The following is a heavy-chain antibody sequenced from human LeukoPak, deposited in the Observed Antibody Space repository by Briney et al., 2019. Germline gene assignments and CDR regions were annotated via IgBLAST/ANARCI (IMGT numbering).Heavy chain of an antibody. D-gene: IGHD5-18*01. V-gene: IGHV3-21*04. CDR2: ITSSSDYI. CDR3: AREFKSGYGMWA. Sequence: GGSLRLSCTASGFTFSSYSMNWVRQAPGKGLEWVSSITSSSDYIYYADSVKGRFTISRDNAENSLHLQMNSLRDEDTAVYYCAREFKSGYGMWAWGQGTLVTVSS. CDR1: GFTFSSYS. J-gene: IGHJ5*02.